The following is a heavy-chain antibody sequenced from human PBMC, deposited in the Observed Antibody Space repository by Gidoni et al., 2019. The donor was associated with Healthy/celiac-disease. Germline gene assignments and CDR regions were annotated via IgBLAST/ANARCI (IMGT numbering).Heavy chain of an antibody. CDR1: GGSISSSSYY. J-gene: IGHJ4*02. Sequence: QLQLQESGPGLVKPSETLSLTCTVSGGSISSSSYYWGWIRQPPGKGLEWIGSIYYSGSTYYNPSLKSRVTISVNTSKNQFSLKLSSVTAADTAVYFCASVVTPSDSWGQGTLVTVSS. CDR2: IYYSGST. CDR3: ASVVTPSDS. D-gene: IGHD2-15*01. V-gene: IGHV4-39*01.